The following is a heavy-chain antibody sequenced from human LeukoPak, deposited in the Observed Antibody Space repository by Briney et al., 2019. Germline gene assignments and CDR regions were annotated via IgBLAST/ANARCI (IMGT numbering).Heavy chain of an antibody. CDR2: ISGSGDDT. CDR1: GFPFSSYA. D-gene: IGHD5-18*01. Sequence: GGSLRLSCVVSGFPFSSYAMSWVRQAPGKGLEWVSGISGSGDDTYYAASVKGRFIVSRDTSKNTLYLQMNSLRAEDTAVYYCAKYPLNTLMVSPTFDYWGQGTLVTFSS. CDR3: AKYPLNTLMVSPTFDY. V-gene: IGHV3-23*01. J-gene: IGHJ4*02.